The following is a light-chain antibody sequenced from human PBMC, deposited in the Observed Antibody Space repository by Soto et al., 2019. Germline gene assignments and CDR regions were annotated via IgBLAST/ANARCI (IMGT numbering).Light chain of an antibody. CDR3: AAWDGGLNGVI. J-gene: IGLJ2*01. V-gene: IGLV1-44*01. CDR2: GNE. Sequence: QSVLTQPPSTSGTPGQRVTISCSGSSTNIGTTHVYWDQLVPGTAPQLLIYGNEERPSGFPGRFSGSKSGTSASLAISGLQSEDEADSYCAAWDGGLNGVIFGGGTKLTVL. CDR1: STNIGTTH.